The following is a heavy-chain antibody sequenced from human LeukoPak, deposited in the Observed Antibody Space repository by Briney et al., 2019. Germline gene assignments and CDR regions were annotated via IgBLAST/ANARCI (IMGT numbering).Heavy chain of an antibody. Sequence: ASVKVSCKASGYTFTSYGISWVRQAPGQGLEWMGRISAYNGNTNSAQKLQGRVTMTTDTSTRTAYMELRSLRSDDTAVYYRARVSFRVGGVFCTITSAHFDYWGRGTLAPVP. D-gene: IGHD2-2*01. CDR2: ISAYNGNT. CDR1: GYTFTSYG. CDR3: ARVSFRVGGVFCTITSAHFDY. J-gene: IGHJ4*02. V-gene: IGHV1-18*01.